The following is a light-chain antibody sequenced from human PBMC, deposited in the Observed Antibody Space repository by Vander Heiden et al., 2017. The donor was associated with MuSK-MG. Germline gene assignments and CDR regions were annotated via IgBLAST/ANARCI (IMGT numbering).Light chain of an antibody. CDR2: GAS. CDR3: HQYYNWPPGT. J-gene: IGKJ3*01. Sequence: EIVMTQSPATLSVSPGERATLSCRASQSISTNLAWYQQKPGQGPRLLIYGASTRATAVPARFRGSGSGTEFTLSISGLQSEDFAVYFCHQYYNWPPGTFGHGTKVDIK. V-gene: IGKV3-15*01. CDR1: QSISTN.